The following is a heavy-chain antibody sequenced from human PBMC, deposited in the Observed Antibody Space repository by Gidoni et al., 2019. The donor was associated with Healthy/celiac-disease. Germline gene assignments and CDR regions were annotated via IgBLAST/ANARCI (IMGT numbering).Heavy chain of an antibody. CDR1: GFTFSSYA. J-gene: IGHJ4*02. CDR2: ISSNGGST. Sequence: EVQLVESGGGLVQPGGSLRLSCSASGFTFSSYAMHWVRQAPGKGLEYVSAISSNGGSTYYADSVKGRFTISRDNSKNTLYLQMSSLRAEDTAVYYCVKGKGVQLWLPLDYWGQGTLVTVSS. CDR3: VKGKGVQLWLPLDY. D-gene: IGHD5-18*01. V-gene: IGHV3-64D*06.